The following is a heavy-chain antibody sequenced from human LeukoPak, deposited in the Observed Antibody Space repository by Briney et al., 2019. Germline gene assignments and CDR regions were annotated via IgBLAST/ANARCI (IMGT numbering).Heavy chain of an antibody. CDR1: GGSISSYY. D-gene: IGHD1-26*01. J-gene: IGHJ4*02. V-gene: IGHV4-59*01. CDR3: ARALLGDPYYFDY. Sequence: SETLSLTCTVSGGSISSYYWSWIRQPPGKGLGWIGYIYYSGSTNYNPSLKSRVTISVDTSKNQFSLKLSSVTAADTAVYYCARALLGDPYYFDYWGQGTLVTVSS. CDR2: IYYSGST.